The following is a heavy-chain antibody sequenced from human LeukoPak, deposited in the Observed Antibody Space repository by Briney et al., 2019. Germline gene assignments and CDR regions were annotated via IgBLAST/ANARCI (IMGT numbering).Heavy chain of an antibody. Sequence: PSETLSLTCTVSGGSISSSSYYWGWIRQPPGKGLEWIGSIYYSGSTYYNSSLKSRVTISVDTSKNQFSLKLSSVTAADTAVYYCARHDCSGGSCYSHYYGMDVWGQGTTVTVSS. V-gene: IGHV4-39*07. D-gene: IGHD2-15*01. J-gene: IGHJ6*02. CDR2: IYYSGST. CDR3: ARHDCSGGSCYSHYYGMDV. CDR1: GGSISSSSYY.